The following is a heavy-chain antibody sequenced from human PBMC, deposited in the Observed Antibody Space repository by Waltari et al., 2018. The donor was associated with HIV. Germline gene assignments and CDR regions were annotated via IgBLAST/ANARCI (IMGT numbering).Heavy chain of an antibody. J-gene: IGHJ4*02. D-gene: IGHD2-21*02. CDR3: ARDERRCNSGDCYPSDY. Sequence: EVHLVASGGGLVKPGESLRLSCAASGFTFRGHALKWFRQAPGKGLEWVSAISRTSSYIYYADSVKGRFTISRDNAKNSVYLQMNSLRVEDTAVYYCARDERRCNSGDCYPSDYWGQGTLVTVSS. CDR2: ISRTSSYI. V-gene: IGHV3-21*01. CDR1: GFTFRGHA.